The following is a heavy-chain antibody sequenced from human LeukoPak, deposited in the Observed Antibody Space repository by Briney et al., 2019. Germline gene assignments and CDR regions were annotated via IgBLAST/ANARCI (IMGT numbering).Heavy chain of an antibody. J-gene: IGHJ4*02. CDR3: ARVLFYDSSGYYFDY. D-gene: IGHD3-22*01. CDR1: GGSISRYY. V-gene: IGHV4-59*01. CDR2: IYYSGST. Sequence: SETLSLTCTVSGGSISRYYWSWIRQPPGKGLEWIGYIYYSGSTNYNPSLKSRVTISVDTSKNQFSLKLSSVTAADTAVYYCARVLFYDSSGYYFDYWGQGTLVTVSS.